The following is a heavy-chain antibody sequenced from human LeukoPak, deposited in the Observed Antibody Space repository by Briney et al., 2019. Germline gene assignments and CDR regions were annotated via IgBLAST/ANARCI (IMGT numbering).Heavy chain of an antibody. Sequence: SETLSLTCTVSGGSISSYYWSWIRQPPGKGLEWIGYIYYSGSTNYNPSLKSRVTMSVDTSKNQFSLKLSSVTAADTAVYYCARLKGYSSGWYPSYYFDYWGQGTLVTVSS. CDR3: ARLKGYSSGWYPSYYFDY. J-gene: IGHJ4*02. CDR2: IYYSGST. D-gene: IGHD6-19*01. CDR1: GGSISSYY. V-gene: IGHV4-59*08.